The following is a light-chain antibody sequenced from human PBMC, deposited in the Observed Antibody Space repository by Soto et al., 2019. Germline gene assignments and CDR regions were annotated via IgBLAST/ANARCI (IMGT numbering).Light chain of an antibody. V-gene: IGKV1-9*01. Sequence: DIQLTQSPSFLSAYVGDRVTITCPASQGINHYLAWYQQKPGKAPKLLIYAASSFQSGVPSRFGGSRAGAEFTLTNSSLQPEDFATYYCQQVYDYPLTLGGVTKVEI. CDR3: QQVYDYPLT. CDR1: QGINHY. J-gene: IGKJ4*02. CDR2: AAS.